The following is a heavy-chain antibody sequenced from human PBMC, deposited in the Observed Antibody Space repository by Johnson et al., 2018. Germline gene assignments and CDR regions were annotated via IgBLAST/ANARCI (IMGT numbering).Heavy chain of an antibody. J-gene: IGHJ3*02. V-gene: IGHV3-30-3*01. D-gene: IGHD3-22*01. CDR2: ISYDGHSK. Sequence: QVQLVQSGGGVVQXGRSXRLXCAASGFTFSSYAMHWVRQAPGKGLEWAAVISYDGHSKYYADSVKGRFTISRENSKNTLYLQMNSLRAEDTAVYYCAKDYGYDSSGYYGAFDIWGQGTMVTVSS. CDR3: AKDYGYDSSGYYGAFDI. CDR1: GFTFSSYA.